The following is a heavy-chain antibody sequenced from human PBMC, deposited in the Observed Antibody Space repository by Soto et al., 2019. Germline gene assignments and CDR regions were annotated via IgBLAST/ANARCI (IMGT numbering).Heavy chain of an antibody. D-gene: IGHD4-17*01. CDR1: GYTFTSYD. V-gene: IGHV1-8*01. CDR3: ARVHGDYYYYYYYMDV. Sequence: QVQLVQSGAEVKKPGASVKVSCKASGYTFTSYDINWVRQATGQGLEWMGWMNPNSGNTGYAQKFQGRVTMTRNTSISTAYMELSSLRSEDTAVYYCARVHGDYYYYYYYMDVWGKGTTVTVSS. J-gene: IGHJ6*03. CDR2: MNPNSGNT.